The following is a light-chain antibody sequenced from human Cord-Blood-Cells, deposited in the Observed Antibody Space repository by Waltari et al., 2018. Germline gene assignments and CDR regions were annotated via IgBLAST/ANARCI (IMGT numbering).Light chain of an antibody. V-gene: IGLV2-23*01. CDR1: SSDVGRHNL. Sequence: QSALTQPASVSGSPGQSITISCTGTSSDVGRHNLVSWYQQHPGKAPKLMIYEGSKRPSGVSNRFSGSKSGNTASLTISGLQAEDEADYYCCSYAGSSTVVFGGGTKLTVL. CDR3: CSYAGSSTVV. J-gene: IGLJ2*01. CDR2: EGS.